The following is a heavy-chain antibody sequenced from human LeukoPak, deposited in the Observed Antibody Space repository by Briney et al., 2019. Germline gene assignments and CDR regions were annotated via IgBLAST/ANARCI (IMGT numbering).Heavy chain of an antibody. V-gene: IGHV3-30*02. Sequence: GGSLRLSCAASGFTFSNYGMHWVRQAPGKGLEWVAFIRYDGSNKYNADSVKGRFTISRDSSKNTLYLQMNSLRAEDTAVYYCAREEWELSRGAFDIWGQGTMVTVSS. CDR1: GFTFSNYG. J-gene: IGHJ3*02. D-gene: IGHD1-26*01. CDR2: IRYDGSNK. CDR3: AREEWELSRGAFDI.